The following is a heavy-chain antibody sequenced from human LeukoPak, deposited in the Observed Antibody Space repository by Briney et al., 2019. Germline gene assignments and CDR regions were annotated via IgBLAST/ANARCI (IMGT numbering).Heavy chain of an antibody. CDR2: ISYDGSNK. CDR3: ARSLYSYGYGPFDY. CDR1: GFTFSSYA. J-gene: IGHJ4*02. Sequence: GGSLRLSCAASGFTFSSYAMHWVRQAPGKGLEWVAVISYDGSNKYYADSVKGRFTISRDNSKNTLYLQMNSLRAEDTAVYYCARSLYSYGYGPFDYWGQRTLVTVSS. D-gene: IGHD5-18*01. V-gene: IGHV3-30-3*01.